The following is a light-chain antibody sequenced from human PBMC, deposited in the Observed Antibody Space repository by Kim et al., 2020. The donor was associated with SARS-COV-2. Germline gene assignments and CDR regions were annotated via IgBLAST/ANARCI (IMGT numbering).Light chain of an antibody. CDR3: QARDSSTVV. J-gene: IGLJ2*01. CDR1: KLGDKY. V-gene: IGLV3-1*01. Sequence: SYELTQPPSVSVSPGQTASITCSGDKLGDKYACWYQQKPGQSPVLVIYQDNKRPSGIPERFSGSNSGNTATLTISGAQPMDEADYYCQARDSSTVVFGGG. CDR2: QDN.